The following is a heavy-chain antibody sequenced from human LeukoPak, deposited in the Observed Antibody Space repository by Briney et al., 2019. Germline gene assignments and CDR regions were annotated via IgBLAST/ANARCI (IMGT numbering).Heavy chain of an antibody. CDR2: ISSSSYI. CDR3: ARRGSGYTEPIDY. J-gene: IGHJ4*02. V-gene: IGHV3-21*01. CDR1: GFTLSSYS. D-gene: IGHD5-12*01. Sequence: MSGGSLRLSCAASGFTLSSYSMDWVRQAPGKGLEWVSSISSSSYIYYADSVKGRFTISRDNARKLLYLQMNSLRAEDTAVYYCARRGSGYTEPIDYWGQGTLVTVSS.